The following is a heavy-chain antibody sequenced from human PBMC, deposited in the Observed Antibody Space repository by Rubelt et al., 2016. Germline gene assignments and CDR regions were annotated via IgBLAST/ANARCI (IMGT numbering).Heavy chain of an antibody. J-gene: IGHJ4*02. CDR1: GFTFSSYS. Sequence: GSLRLSCEASGFTFSSYSMHWVRQDPGKGLVWVSRLNGDGSSTSYADSVKGRFTISRDNAKNTLYLQMNSLRAEDTAVYYCARDDSNSRVVDFDYWGQGTLVTVSS. CDR2: LNGDGSST. CDR3: ARDDSNSRVVDFDY. V-gene: IGHV3-74*01. D-gene: IGHD6-13*01.